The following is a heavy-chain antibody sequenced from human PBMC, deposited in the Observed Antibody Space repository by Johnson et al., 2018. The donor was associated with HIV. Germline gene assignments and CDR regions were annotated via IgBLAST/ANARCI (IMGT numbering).Heavy chain of an antibody. V-gene: IGHV3-23*04. D-gene: IGHD1-1*01. CDR3: TTEYNWNDKGGAFDI. Sequence: VQLVESGGGVVQPGKSLRLSCAASGFTFSSYAMSWVRQAPGKGLEWVSAISGSGGTTDYAAPVKGRFTISRDDSKNTMYLQMNSLKTEDTAVYYCTTEYNWNDKGGAFDIWGQGTMVTVSS. CDR2: ISGSGGTT. CDR1: GFTFSSYA. J-gene: IGHJ3*02.